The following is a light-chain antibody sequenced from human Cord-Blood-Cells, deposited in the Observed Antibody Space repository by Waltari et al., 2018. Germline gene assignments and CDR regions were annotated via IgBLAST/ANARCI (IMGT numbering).Light chain of an antibody. CDR3: AAWDDSLSGPV. V-gene: IGLV1-47*01. CDR1: SSNIGSNS. Sequence: QSVLTQPPSAPGTPGQRVTISCSGSSSNIGSNSVYWYQQLPGTAPKLLIYRNNQRPSGVPDRFSGSKSGTSASLAISGLRSEDEADYYCAAWDDSLSGPVFGGGTKLTVL. CDR2: RNN. J-gene: IGLJ3*02.